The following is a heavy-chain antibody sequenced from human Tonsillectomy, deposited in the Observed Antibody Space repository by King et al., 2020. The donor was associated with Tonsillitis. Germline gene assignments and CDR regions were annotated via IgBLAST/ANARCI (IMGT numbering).Heavy chain of an antibody. J-gene: IGHJ4*02. CDR1: GFTFSSYW. V-gene: IGHV3-7*03. CDR2: IKQDGSEK. D-gene: IGHD3-22*01. Sequence: VQLVESGGGLVQPGGSLRLSCAASGFTFSSYWMSWVRQAPGKGLEGVANIKQDGSEKYYVDSVKGRFTISRDNAKNSLYLQMNSLRAEDTAVYYCARAAYYYDSSGYFDYWGQGTLVTVSS. CDR3: ARAAYYYDSSGYFDY.